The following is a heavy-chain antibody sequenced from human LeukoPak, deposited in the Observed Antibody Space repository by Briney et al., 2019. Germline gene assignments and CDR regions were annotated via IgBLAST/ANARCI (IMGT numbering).Heavy chain of an antibody. V-gene: IGHV3-49*03. CDR2: IRSKAYGGTT. Sequence: GGSLRLSCTASGFTFGDYVMRWFRQAPGKGLEWVGFIRSKAYGGTTEYAASVKGRFTISRDDSKSIAYLQMNSLKTEDTAVYYCTRGSAAVASYYFDYWGQGTLVTVSS. J-gene: IGHJ4*02. CDR3: TRGSAAVASYYFDY. D-gene: IGHD6-19*01. CDR1: GFTFGDYV.